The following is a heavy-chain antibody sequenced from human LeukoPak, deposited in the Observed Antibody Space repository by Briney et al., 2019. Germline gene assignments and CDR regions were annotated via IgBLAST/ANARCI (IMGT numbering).Heavy chain of an antibody. CDR2: ISGSGGST. D-gene: IGHD6-13*01. Sequence: GGFLRLSCAASGFTFSSYAMSWVRQAPGKGLEWVSAISGSGGSTYYADSVKGRFTISRDNSKNTLYLQMNSLRAEDTAVYYCAKVSSSSWYFNWFDPWGQGTLVTVSS. CDR1: GFTFSSYA. CDR3: AKVSSSSWYFNWFDP. J-gene: IGHJ5*02. V-gene: IGHV3-23*01.